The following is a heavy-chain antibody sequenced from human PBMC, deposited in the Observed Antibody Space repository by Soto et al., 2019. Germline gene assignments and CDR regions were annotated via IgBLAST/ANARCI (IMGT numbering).Heavy chain of an antibody. CDR2: INPSSGGT. D-gene: IGHD1-26*01. CDR1: GYPLTAKY. J-gene: IGHJ4*02. CDR3: ARDLAKGGGSAGFDY. V-gene: IGHV1-2*02. Sequence: ASVKVSCKASGYPLTAKYLHWVRQAPGQGLEWMGWINPSSGGTKEAQKFRGRVTMTRDTSISAAYMELSRLTSDDTAVYYCARDLAKGGGSAGFDYWGQGTLVTVSS.